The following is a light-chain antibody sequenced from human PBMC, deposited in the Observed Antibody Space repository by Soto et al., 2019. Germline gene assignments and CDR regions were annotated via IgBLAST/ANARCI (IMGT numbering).Light chain of an antibody. Sequence: EIVLTQSPATLSLSLGERATLSCRASQSVSSYLAWYQQKPGQAPRLLIYDASNRATGIPARFSGSGSGTDFTLTISSLEPEDFAVYYCQQRSNWPPLFGPGTKVDIK. CDR2: DAS. CDR3: QQRSNWPPL. J-gene: IGKJ3*01. V-gene: IGKV3-11*01. CDR1: QSVSSY.